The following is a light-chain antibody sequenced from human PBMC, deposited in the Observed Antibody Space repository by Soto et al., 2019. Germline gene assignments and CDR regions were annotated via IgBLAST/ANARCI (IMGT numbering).Light chain of an antibody. CDR3: QSYDNSLNEWV. Sequence: QSVLTQPPSVSGAPGQRVTISRTGTASSIAARYDVHWYQQIPGTAPKLLISGNNNRPSGVPDRFSASKSGISASLAITGLQADDEADYYCQSYDNSLNEWVFGGGTKLTVL. CDR1: ASSIAARYD. CDR2: GNN. J-gene: IGLJ3*02. V-gene: IGLV1-40*01.